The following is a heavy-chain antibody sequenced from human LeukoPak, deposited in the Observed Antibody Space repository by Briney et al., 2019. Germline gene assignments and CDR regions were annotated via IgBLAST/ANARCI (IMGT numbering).Heavy chain of an antibody. D-gene: IGHD6-13*01. V-gene: IGHV3-30-3*01. Sequence: GGSLRLSCAAAGFTFSSYATHWVRQAPGKGLEWVAVISYDGSNKYYADSVKGRFTISRDNSKNTLYLQMNSLRAEDTAVYYCARDSIAEAGTSFDYWGQGTLVTVSS. CDR2: ISYDGSNK. CDR1: GFTFSSYA. J-gene: IGHJ4*02. CDR3: ARDSIAEAGTSFDY.